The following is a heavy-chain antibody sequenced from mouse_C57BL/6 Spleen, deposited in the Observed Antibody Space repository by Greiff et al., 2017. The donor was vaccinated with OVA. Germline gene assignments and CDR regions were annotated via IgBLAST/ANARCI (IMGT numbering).Heavy chain of an antibody. J-gene: IGHJ1*03. CDR1: GYTFTSYW. CDR3: ARSLGYYGSSYGYFDV. CDR2: IDPSDSET. V-gene: IGHV1-52*01. D-gene: IGHD1-1*01. Sequence: VQLQQPGAELVRPGSSVKLSCKASGYTFTSYWMHWVKQRPIQGLEWIGNIDPSDSETHYNQKFKDKATLTVDKSSSTAYMQLSSLTSEDSAVYYCARSLGYYGSSYGYFDVWGTGTTVTVSS.